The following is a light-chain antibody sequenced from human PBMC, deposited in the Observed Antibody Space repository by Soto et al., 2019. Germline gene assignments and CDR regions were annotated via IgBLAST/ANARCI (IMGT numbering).Light chain of an antibody. V-gene: IGKV1-5*01. J-gene: IGKJ2*01. CDR2: DAS. CDR3: QQYQSWPYT. CDR1: QSVNKW. Sequence: DIQMTQSPSSLSASVGDRVTITCRASQSVNKWLAWYQQKPGRAPNLVIYDASTLQTSVTSTFSGSGSGTEFTLTISSLQPDDFGTYYCQQYQSWPYTFGQGPRWIS.